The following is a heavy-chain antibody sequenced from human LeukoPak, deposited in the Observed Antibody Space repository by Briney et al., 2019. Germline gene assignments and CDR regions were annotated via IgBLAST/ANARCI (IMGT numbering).Heavy chain of an antibody. J-gene: IGHJ4*02. CDR1: GFTFSSYS. D-gene: IGHD3-3*01. V-gene: IGHV3-74*01. CDR3: ARVGPRLFGVAATRFDY. CDR2: INSDGSST. Sequence: GGSLRLSCAASGFTFSSYSMNWVRQAPGKGLVWVSRINSDGSSTSYADSVKGRFTISRDNAKNTLYLQMNSLRAEDTAVYYCARVGPRLFGVAATRFDYWGQGTLVTVSS.